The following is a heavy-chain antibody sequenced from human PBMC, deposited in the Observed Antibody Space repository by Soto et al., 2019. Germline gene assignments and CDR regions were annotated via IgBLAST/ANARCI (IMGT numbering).Heavy chain of an antibody. CDR2: IYYSGST. D-gene: IGHD3-10*01. CDR3: ARRALRVTMVRGVSINGGWFDP. J-gene: IGHJ5*02. Sequence: PSETLSLTCTVSGGSISSSSYYWGWIRQPPGKGLEWIGSIYYSGSTYYNPSLKSRVTISVDTSKNQFSLKLSSVTAADTAVYYCARRALRVTMVRGVSINGGWFDPWGQGTLVT. V-gene: IGHV4-39*01. CDR1: GGSISSSSYY.